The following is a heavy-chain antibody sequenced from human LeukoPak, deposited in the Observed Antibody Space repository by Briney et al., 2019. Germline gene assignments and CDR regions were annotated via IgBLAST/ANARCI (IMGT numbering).Heavy chain of an antibody. D-gene: IGHD5-18*01. V-gene: IGHV3-11*05. CDR2: ISSNTTNT. CDR1: GFTFRDYY. Sequence: GGSLRLSCVASGFTFRDYYMSWIRQAPGKGLEWISYISSNTTNTNYADSVKGRFTISRDNAKNSLFLQMNSLRPEDTAMYYCARGGTPMIIFYYYGMDVWGQGTTVTVPS. J-gene: IGHJ6*02. CDR3: ARGGTPMIIFYYYGMDV.